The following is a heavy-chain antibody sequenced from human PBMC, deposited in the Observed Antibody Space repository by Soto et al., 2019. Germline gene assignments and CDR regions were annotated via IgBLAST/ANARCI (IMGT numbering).Heavy chain of an antibody. Sequence: QVQLVQSGTVVQRRGSSVKVSCQASGGSFSSHGMAWVRQAPGQGLEWMGGIIPTFGTATYAPKFQGRVTITADKSTNTAYMELSSLRSEDTAVYYCASERSASYFDFWGQGTLITVSS. CDR2: IIPTFGTA. D-gene: IGHD1-26*01. CDR1: GGSFSSHG. J-gene: IGHJ4*02. CDR3: ASERSASYFDF. V-gene: IGHV1-69*06.